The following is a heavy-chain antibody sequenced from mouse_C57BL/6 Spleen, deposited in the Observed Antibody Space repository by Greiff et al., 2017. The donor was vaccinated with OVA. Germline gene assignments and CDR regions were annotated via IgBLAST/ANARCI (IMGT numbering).Heavy chain of an antibody. CDR2: IHPNSGST. D-gene: IGHD2-4*01. CDR3: AREIYYDYDGAY. Sequence: VQLQQPGAELVKPGASVKLSCKASGYTFTSYWMHWVKQRPGQGLEWIGMIHPNSGSTNYNEKFKSKATLTVDKSSSTAYMQLSSLTSEDSAVYYCAREIYYDYDGAYWGQGTLVTVSA. V-gene: IGHV1-64*01. CDR1: GYTFTSYW. J-gene: IGHJ3*01.